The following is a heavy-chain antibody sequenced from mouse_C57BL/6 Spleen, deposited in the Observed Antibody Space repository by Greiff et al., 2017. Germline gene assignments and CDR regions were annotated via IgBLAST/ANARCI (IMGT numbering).Heavy chain of an antibody. J-gene: IGHJ2*01. CDR1: GFTFSSYG. Sequence: EVKLMESGGDLVKPGGSLKLSCAASGFTFSSYGMSWVRQTPDKRLEWVATISSGGSYTYYPDSVKGRFTISRDNAKNTLYLQMSSLKSEDTAMYYCARLNTTVVAHFDYWGQGTTLTVSS. CDR3: ARLNTTVVAHFDY. D-gene: IGHD1-1*01. CDR2: ISSGGSYT. V-gene: IGHV5-6*01.